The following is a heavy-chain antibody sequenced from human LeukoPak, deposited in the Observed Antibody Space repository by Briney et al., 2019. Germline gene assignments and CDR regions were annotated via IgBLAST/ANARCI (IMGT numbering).Heavy chain of an antibody. CDR1: GFTFDDYA. J-gene: IGHJ4*02. Sequence: PGRSLRLSCAASGFTFDDYAMHWVRQAPGKGLEWVSGISWNSGSIDYADSVKGRFTISRDNSKNTLYVQMNSLRAEDTAVYYCAKGYDSSGFYLDYWGQGTLVTVSS. D-gene: IGHD3-22*01. CDR2: ISWNSGSI. V-gene: IGHV3-9*01. CDR3: AKGYDSSGFYLDY.